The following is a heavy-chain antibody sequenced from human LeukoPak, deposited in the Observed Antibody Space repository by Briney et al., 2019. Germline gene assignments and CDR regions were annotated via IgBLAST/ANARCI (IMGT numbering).Heavy chain of an antibody. CDR3: ARDPHYCTNGVCRYYMDV. CDR2: VYYSGST. Sequence: SETLSLTCTVSGGSISSYYWSWIRQPPGKGLEWIGYVYYSGSTNYNPSLKSRVTISVDTSKNQFSLKLSSVTAADTAVYYCARDPHYCTNGVCRYYMDVWGKGTTVTVSS. V-gene: IGHV4-59*12. J-gene: IGHJ6*03. CDR1: GGSISSYY. D-gene: IGHD2-8*01.